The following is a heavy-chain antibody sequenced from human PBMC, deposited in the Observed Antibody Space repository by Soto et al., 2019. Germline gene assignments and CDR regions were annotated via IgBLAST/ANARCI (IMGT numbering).Heavy chain of an antibody. CDR3: ARVRFFFGLDV. J-gene: IGHJ6*01. V-gene: IGHV4-31*11. CDR2: IHYRGST. D-gene: IGHD3-3*01. CDR1: GGSITGAYY. Sequence: SDTLSLICDVSGGSITGAYYWNWIRQHPGKGLQWIGSIHYRGSTYYNPSLKSRITISLDRSNNQFSLNLSSVTAADTAVYYCARVRFFFGLDV.